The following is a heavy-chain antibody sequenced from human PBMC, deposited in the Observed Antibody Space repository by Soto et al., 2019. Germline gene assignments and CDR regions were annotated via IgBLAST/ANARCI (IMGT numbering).Heavy chain of an antibody. Sequence: PSETLSLTCTVSGGSISSSSYYWGWIRQPPGKGLEWIGSIYYSGSTYYNPPLKSRVTISVDTSKNQFSLKLSSVTAADTAVYYCARLARYYDILTGKYYYYGMDVWGQGTTVTVSS. CDR3: ARLARYYDILTGKYYYYGMDV. V-gene: IGHV4-39*01. D-gene: IGHD3-9*01. CDR2: IYYSGST. CDR1: GGSISSSSYY. J-gene: IGHJ6*02.